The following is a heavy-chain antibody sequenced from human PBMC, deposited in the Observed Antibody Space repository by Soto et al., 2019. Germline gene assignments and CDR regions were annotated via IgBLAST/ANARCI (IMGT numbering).Heavy chain of an antibody. CDR1: GVSVNSDDYY. CDR3: AREYSNSPEAFDF. V-gene: IGHV4-61*03. CDR2: IYYTGST. J-gene: IGHJ4*02. Sequence: QVQLQESGPGLVKPSETLSLTCTVSGVSVNSDDYYWSWIRQPPGKGLEWIGYIYYTGSTTYNPSLKSRVTISLDTSRNHFSLSLSYVTAADTAVFYCAREYSNSPEAFDFWGRGTLVTVSS. D-gene: IGHD6-6*01.